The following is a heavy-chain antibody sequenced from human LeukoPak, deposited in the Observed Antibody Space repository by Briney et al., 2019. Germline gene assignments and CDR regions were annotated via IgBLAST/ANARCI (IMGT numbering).Heavy chain of an antibody. D-gene: IGHD4-23*01. Sequence: ETLCLTCTVSGGSMSSYFWSWIRQPPGKGLEWIGYIYYTGSTNYNPSLESRVTMSVDTSKNQFSLKLNSVTAADTAVYYCARHVYGGNSFDYWGQGTLAPVSS. CDR3: ARHVYGGNSFDY. J-gene: IGHJ4*02. CDR1: GGSMSSYF. V-gene: IGHV4-59*08. CDR2: IYYTGST.